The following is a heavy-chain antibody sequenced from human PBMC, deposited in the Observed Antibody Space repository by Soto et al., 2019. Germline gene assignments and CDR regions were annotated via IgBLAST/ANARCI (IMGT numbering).Heavy chain of an antibody. CDR2: TRNKANSYTT. D-gene: IGHD2-2*01. J-gene: IGHJ6*02. CDR3: ARVPVCSSTSCQGDYYYYGMDV. V-gene: IGHV3-72*01. Sequence: EVQLVESGGGLVQPGGSLRLSCAASGFTFSDHYMDWVRQAPGKGLEWVGRTRNKANSYTTEYAASVKGRFTISRDDSKNSLYLQMNSLKTEDTAVYYCARVPVCSSTSCQGDYYYYGMDVWCQGTTVTVSS. CDR1: GFTFSDHY.